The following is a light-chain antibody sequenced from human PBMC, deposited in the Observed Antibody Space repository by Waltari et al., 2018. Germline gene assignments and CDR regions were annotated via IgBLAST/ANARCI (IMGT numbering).Light chain of an antibody. CDR1: EDITNS. Sequence: DIQITQSPSSLSASVEDRVTITCQASEDITNSLNWYQQKSGQAPKLLISDASDLTTGVPSRFGGSGSGTHFTFTISSLQPEDNAIYYCQQYADLPRTFGQGTKLEIK. CDR2: DAS. V-gene: IGKV1-33*01. CDR3: QQYADLPRT. J-gene: IGKJ2*01.